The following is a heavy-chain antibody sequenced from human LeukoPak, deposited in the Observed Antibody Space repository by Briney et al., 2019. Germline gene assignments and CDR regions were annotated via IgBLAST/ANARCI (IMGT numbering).Heavy chain of an antibody. CDR1: GVSINTCCYY. D-gene: IGHD5-18*01. CDR2: KYYSGST. J-gene: IGHJ4*02. CDR3: ARGRSYGFDFDS. Sequence: SETLSLTCDVSGVSINTCCYYWTWIRQPPGKGLEWIGYKYYSGSTRYNSSLRSRLTISLYTSKNQFSLRLTSVTAADTAVYYCARGRSYGFDFDSWGPGTLVIVSS. V-gene: IGHV4-61*01.